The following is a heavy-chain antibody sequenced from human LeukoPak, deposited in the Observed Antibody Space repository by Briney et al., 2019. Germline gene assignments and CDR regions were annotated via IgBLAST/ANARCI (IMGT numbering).Heavy chain of an antibody. V-gene: IGHV5-51*01. CDR3: ARTSGYYDFWSGYLAQGYMDV. CDR1: GYSFPNYW. Sequence: GESLKISCKGSGYSFPNYWIGWVRQMPGKGLEWMGLIYPGESDIRYSPSFQGQVTISADKSISTAYLQWSSLKASDTAMYYCARTSGYYDFWSGYLAQGYMDVWGKGTTVTVSS. CDR2: IYPGESDI. D-gene: IGHD3-3*01. J-gene: IGHJ6*03.